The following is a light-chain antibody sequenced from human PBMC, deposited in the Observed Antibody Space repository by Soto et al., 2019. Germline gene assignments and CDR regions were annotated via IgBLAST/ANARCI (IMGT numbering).Light chain of an antibody. CDR2: DNH. Sequence: QAVVTQPPSVSAAPGQRVTISCSGSNSNIGNDFVSWYQHLPGTAPKLLIYDNHKRPSGIPDRFSGSKSGTSATLGITGIQTGDEADYYCATWDHSLSAGVFGGGTKVTVL. V-gene: IGLV1-51*01. CDR3: ATWDHSLSAGV. J-gene: IGLJ3*02. CDR1: NSNIGNDF.